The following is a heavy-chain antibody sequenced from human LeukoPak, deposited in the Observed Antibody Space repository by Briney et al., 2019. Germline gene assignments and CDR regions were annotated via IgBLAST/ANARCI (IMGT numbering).Heavy chain of an antibody. CDR2: INAGNGNT. V-gene: IGHV1-3*01. J-gene: IGHJ4*02. D-gene: IGHD5-18*01. CDR3: ARYGSVVDTAIFDY. Sequence: GASVKVSCKASGYTFTSYAIHWARQAPGQRLEWMGWINAGNGNTKYSQKFQGRVTITRDTSASTAYMELSSLRSEDTAVYYCARYGSVVDTAIFDYWGQGTLVTVSS. CDR1: GYTFTSYA.